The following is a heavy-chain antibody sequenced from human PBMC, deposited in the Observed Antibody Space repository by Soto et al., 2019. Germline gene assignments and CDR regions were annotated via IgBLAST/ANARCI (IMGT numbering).Heavy chain of an antibody. J-gene: IGHJ6*02. Sequence: QVQLVESGGGVVQPGRSLRLSCAASGFTFSSYAMHWVRQAPGKGLEWVAVISYDGSNKYYADSVKGRFTISRDNSKNTLYLQMNSLRAEDTAVYYCARRLGQPLESPYYDGMDVWGQGTTVTVSS. CDR3: ARRLGQPLESPYYDGMDV. CDR2: ISYDGSNK. CDR1: GFTFSSYA. V-gene: IGHV3-30-3*01. D-gene: IGHD6-13*01.